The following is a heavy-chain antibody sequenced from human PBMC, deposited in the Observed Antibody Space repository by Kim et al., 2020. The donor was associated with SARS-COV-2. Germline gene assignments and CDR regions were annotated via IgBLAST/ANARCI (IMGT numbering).Heavy chain of an antibody. CDR1: GDSISGNY. CDR3: ARYYCGSACLYFQY. D-gene: IGHD2-21*02. J-gene: IGHJ4*02. V-gene: IGHV4-59*13. CDR2: VYYTGSS. Sequence: SETLSLTCTVSGDSISGNYWSWIRQPPGKGLEWIGYVYYTGSSNYNPSLKGRVTLSVDTSKNQFSLSLSSVTAAATAVYFCARYYCGSACLYFQYWSQGT.